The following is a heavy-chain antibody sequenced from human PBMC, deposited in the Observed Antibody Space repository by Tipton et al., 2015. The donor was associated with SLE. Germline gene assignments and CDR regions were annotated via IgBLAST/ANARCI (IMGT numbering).Heavy chain of an antibody. D-gene: IGHD3-22*01. CDR3: AGSTKFYGSLAW. CDR1: GYSFSSHW. J-gene: IGHJ4*02. Sequence: QLVQSGAEVKKPGESLRISCKGSGYSFSSHWISWVRQMPGKGLEWMGRIDPSDSYTNYSPSFQGHVTISADKSISTAYLQWSSLKASDTAMYYCAGSTKFYGSLAWWGQGTLVTVSS. CDR2: IDPSDSYT. V-gene: IGHV5-10-1*01.